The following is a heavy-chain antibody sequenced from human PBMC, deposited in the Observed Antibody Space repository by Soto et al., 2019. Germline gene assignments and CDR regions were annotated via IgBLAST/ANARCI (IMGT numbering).Heavy chain of an antibody. CDR1: GFTFSSYA. Sequence: GGSLRLSCAASGFTFSSYAMHWVRQAPGKGLEWVAVISYDGSNKYYADSVKGRFTISRDNSKNTLYLQMNSLRAEDTAVYYCARDSGSTVFDYWGQGTLVTVSS. J-gene: IGHJ4*02. CDR3: ARDSGSTVFDY. D-gene: IGHD4-17*01. CDR2: ISYDGSNK. V-gene: IGHV3-30-3*01.